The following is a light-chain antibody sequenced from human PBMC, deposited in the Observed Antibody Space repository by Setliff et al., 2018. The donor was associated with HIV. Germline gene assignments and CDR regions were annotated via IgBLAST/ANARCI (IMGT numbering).Light chain of an antibody. CDR2: DVT. J-gene: IGLJ1*01. CDR1: SSDVGAYNY. Sequence: QSALAQPASVSGSPGQTITISCTGSSSDVGAYNYVSWYQQHPGEAPKLMIYDVTKRPSGVPDRFSGSKSGNTASLTISGLQAEDEADYYCCSYAGSYTYIFGTGTKVTVL. CDR3: CSYAGSYTYI. V-gene: IGLV2-11*01.